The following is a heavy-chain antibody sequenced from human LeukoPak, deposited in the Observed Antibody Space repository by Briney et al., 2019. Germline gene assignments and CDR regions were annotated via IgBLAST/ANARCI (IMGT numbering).Heavy chain of an antibody. CDR1: GFTFSSDA. Sequence: GGSLRLSCAASGFTFSSDAMNWVRQAPGKGLEWVASISSASSYIYYAASVEGRFTISRDNAKNSQYLQMNSLRAEDTAVYYCAKGSYDSSGYFYYFDYWGQGTLVTVPS. J-gene: IGHJ4*02. V-gene: IGHV3-21*01. CDR2: ISSASSYI. CDR3: AKGSYDSSGYFYYFDY. D-gene: IGHD3-22*01.